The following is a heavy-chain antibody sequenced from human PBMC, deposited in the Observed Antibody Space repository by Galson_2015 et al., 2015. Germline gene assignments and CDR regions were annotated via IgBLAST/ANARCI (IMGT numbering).Heavy chain of an antibody. J-gene: IGHJ4*02. CDR1: GFTFSSYE. V-gene: IGHV3-48*03. CDR3: ARDQESAAAGIAPIDY. Sequence: SLRLSCAASGFTFSSYEMNWVRQAPGKGLEWVSYISSSGSTIYYADSVKGRFTISRVNAKNSLYLQMNSLRAEDTAVYYCARDQESAAAGIAPIDYWGQGTLVTVSS. D-gene: IGHD6-13*01. CDR2: ISSSGSTI.